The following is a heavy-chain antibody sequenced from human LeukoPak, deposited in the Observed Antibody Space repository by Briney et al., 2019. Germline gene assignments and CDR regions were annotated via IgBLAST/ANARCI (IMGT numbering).Heavy chain of an antibody. Sequence: PSETLSLTCIVSGAYVTTYSWNWIRQSPGKGLEWIGYFTLSGTTSYSSSLKSRVTISRDTSKNQLSLKLTAVTAADTAVYYCARWSENEWAFASWGPGTLVTVSS. D-gene: IGHD3-3*01. V-gene: IGHV4-59*08. J-gene: IGHJ4*02. CDR1: GAYVTTYS. CDR2: FTLSGTT. CDR3: ARWSENEWAFAS.